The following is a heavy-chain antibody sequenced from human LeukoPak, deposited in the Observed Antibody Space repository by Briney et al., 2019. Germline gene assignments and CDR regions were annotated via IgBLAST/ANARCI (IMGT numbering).Heavy chain of an antibody. CDR3: ARDPGLPNGMAV. CDR1: GFTVSSDY. J-gene: IGHJ6*02. V-gene: IGHV3-66*01. Sequence: GGSLRLSCAASGFTVSSDYMSWVRQAPGKGLEWVSTIYRGDSTYYADSVKGRFTISRDNSENTLYLQLNSLRAEDTAVYYCARDPGLPNGMAVWGQGTTVTVSS. CDR2: IYRGDST.